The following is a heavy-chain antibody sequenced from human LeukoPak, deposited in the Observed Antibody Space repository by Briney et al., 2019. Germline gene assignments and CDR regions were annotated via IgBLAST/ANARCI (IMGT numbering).Heavy chain of an antibody. D-gene: IGHD3-22*01. J-gene: IGHJ4*02. Sequence: GGSLRLSCAASGFTFSSYGMHWVRQAPGKGLEWVAFIRYDGSNKYYADSVKGRFTISRDNSKNTLYLQMDSLRAEDTAVYYCAKPFPYYYDSSGYFLRYSFDYWGQGTLVTVSS. V-gene: IGHV3-30*02. CDR1: GFTFSSYG. CDR2: IRYDGSNK. CDR3: AKPFPYYYDSSGYFLRYSFDY.